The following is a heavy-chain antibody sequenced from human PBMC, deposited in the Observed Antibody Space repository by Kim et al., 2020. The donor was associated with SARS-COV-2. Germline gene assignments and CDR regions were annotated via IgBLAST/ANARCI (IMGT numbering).Heavy chain of an antibody. CDR1: GYTLTELS. V-gene: IGHV1-24*01. CDR2: FDPEDGET. CDR3: ATDKGSYYDILTGYFPYFEY. D-gene: IGHD3-9*01. Sequence: ASVKVSCKVSGYTLTELSMHWVRQAPGKGLEWMGGFDPEDGETIYAQKFQGRVTMTEDTSTDTAYMELSSLRSEDTAVYYCATDKGSYYDILTGYFPYFEYRGQGTLVTVSS. J-gene: IGHJ4*02.